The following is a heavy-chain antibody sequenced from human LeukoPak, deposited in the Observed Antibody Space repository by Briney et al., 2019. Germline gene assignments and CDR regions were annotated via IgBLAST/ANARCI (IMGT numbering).Heavy chain of an antibody. Sequence: GGSLRLSCAASGFTFSSYAMSWVRQAPGKGLEWVSAISGSGGSTYYADSVKGRFTISRDNSKNTLYLQMNSLRAEDTAVYYCAKEQPNYYDSSGYYYVLDYWGQGTLVTVSS. CDR1: GFTFSSYA. V-gene: IGHV3-23*01. CDR3: AKEQPNYYDSSGYYYVLDY. D-gene: IGHD3-22*01. J-gene: IGHJ4*02. CDR2: ISGSGGST.